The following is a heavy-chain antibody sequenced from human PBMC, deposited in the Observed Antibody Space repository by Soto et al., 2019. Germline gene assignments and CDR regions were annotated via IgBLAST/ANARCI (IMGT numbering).Heavy chain of an antibody. CDR1: GFTFSSYS. V-gene: IGHV3-21*01. CDR3: ARDDCSGGSCYFLDY. D-gene: IGHD2-15*01. J-gene: IGHJ4*02. CDR2: ISSSSSYI. Sequence: GGSLRLSCAASGFTFSSYSMNWVRQAPGKGLEWVSSISSSSSYIYYADSVKGRFTISRDNAKNSLYLQMNSLRAEDTAVYYCARDDCSGGSCYFLDYWGQGTLVTVSS.